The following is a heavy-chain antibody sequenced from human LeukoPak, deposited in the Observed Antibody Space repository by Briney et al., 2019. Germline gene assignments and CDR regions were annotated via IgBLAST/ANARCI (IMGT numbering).Heavy chain of an antibody. D-gene: IGHD3-3*02. CDR2: INHSGST. J-gene: IGHJ4*02. V-gene: IGHV4-34*01. Sequence: SETLSLTCAVYGGSFSGYYWSWMRQPPGKGLEWIGEINHSGSTNYNPSLKSRVTISVDTSKNQFSLKLSSVTAADTAVYYCARISCPPFDYWGQGTLVTASS. CDR1: GGSFSGYY. CDR3: ARISCPPFDY.